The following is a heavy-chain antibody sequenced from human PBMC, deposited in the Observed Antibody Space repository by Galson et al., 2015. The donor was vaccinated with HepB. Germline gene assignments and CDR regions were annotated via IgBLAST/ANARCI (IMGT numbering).Heavy chain of an antibody. CDR2: ISSSSSYI. CDR1: GFTFSSYS. V-gene: IGHV3-21*01. J-gene: IGHJ6*02. Sequence: SLRLSCAASGFTFSSYSMNWVRQAPGKGLEWVSSISSSSSYIYYADSVKGRFTISRDNAKNSLYLQMNSLRAEDTAVHYCARVRLDGMDVWGQGTTVTVSS. CDR3: ARVRLDGMDV. D-gene: IGHD4-17*01.